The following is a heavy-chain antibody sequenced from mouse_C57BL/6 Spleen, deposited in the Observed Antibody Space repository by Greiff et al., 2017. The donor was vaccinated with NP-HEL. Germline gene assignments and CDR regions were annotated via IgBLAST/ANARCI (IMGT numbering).Heavy chain of an antibody. Sequence: VQLQQSGPELVKPGASVKISCKASGYAFSSSWMNWVKQRPGKGLEWIGRIYPGDGDTNYNGKFKGKATLTADKSSSTAYMQLSSLTSEDSAVYFCARDLDYAMDYWGQGTSVTVSS. CDR3: ARDLDYAMDY. CDR2: IYPGDGDT. CDR1: GYAFSSSW. J-gene: IGHJ4*01. V-gene: IGHV1-82*01.